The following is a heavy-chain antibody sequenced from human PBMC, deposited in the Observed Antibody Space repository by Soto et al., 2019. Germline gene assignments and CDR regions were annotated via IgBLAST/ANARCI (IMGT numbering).Heavy chain of an antibody. V-gene: IGHV4-34*01. D-gene: IGHD2-15*01. Sequence: QVQLQQWGAGLLKPSETLSLTCAVYGGSFSGYYWSWIRQPPGKGLEWIGEINHSGSTNYNPSRKSLVPISVDTSKNQFSLKLSSVTAADTAVYYCARGSCSGGSCYSEGENWFDPWGQGTLVTVSS. J-gene: IGHJ5*02. CDR3: ARGSCSGGSCYSEGENWFDP. CDR2: INHSGST. CDR1: GGSFSGYY.